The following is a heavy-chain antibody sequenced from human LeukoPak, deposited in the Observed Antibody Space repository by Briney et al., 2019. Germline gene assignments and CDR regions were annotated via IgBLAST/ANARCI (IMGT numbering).Heavy chain of an antibody. Sequence: PGGSLRLSCIASGFTFSSYGFHWVRQAPGKGLEWMAFIRKDAGKTYYADSVKGRFSISRDISKNTLYLQMNSLRVDDTAVYYCARVRLGEISGWYIFDDWGQGTLVTVSS. CDR3: ARVRLGEISGWYIFDD. D-gene: IGHD6-19*01. CDR1: GFTFSSYG. CDR2: IRKDAGKT. V-gene: IGHV3-30*02. J-gene: IGHJ4*02.